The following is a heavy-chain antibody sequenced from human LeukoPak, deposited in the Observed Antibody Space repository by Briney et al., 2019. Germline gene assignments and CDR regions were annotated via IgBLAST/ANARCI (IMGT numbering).Heavy chain of an antibody. CDR3: AREGIHDAFDI. V-gene: IGHV3-48*01. J-gene: IGHJ3*02. D-gene: IGHD2/OR15-2a*01. Sequence: PGGSLRLSCAASGFTFSSYSMNWVRQAPGKGLEWVSYISSSSSTIYYADSVKGRFTISRDNAKNSLYLQMNSLRAEDTAVYYCAREGIHDAFDIWGQGTMVTVSS. CDR2: ISSSSSTI. CDR1: GFTFSSYS.